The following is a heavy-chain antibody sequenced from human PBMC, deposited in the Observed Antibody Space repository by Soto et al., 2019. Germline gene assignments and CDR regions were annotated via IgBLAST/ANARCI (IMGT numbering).Heavy chain of an antibody. CDR1: GFTFSSYG. CDR2: ISGSGGST. J-gene: IGHJ3*02. CDR3: AKDLLRYFDWLLRPNFYDAFDI. V-gene: IGHV3-23*01. Sequence: GGSLRLSCAAAGFTFSSYGMSWVSQAPGKGLEWVSAISGSGGSTYYADSVKGRFTISRDNSKNTLYLQMNSLRAEDTAVYYCAKDLLRYFDWLLRPNFYDAFDIWGQGTMVTVSS. D-gene: IGHD3-9*01.